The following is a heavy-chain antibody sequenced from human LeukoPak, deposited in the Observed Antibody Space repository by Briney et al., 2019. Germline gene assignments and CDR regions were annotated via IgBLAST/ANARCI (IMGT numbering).Heavy chain of an antibody. J-gene: IGHJ4*02. CDR2: ISSSSKTI. V-gene: IGHV3-48*02. Sequence: GGSLRLSCAASGFTFSYYSMNWVRQAPGKGLEWVSYISSSSKTIYYADSVKGRFTISRDNAKKSLDLQMNSLRDEDTAVYYCARDHRSGSGSGTQANDYWGQGTLVTDSS. CDR1: GFTFSYYS. D-gene: IGHD3-10*01. CDR3: ARDHRSGSGSGTQANDY.